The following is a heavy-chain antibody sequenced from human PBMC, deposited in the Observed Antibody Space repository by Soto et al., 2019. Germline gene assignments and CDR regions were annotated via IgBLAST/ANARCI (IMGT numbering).Heavy chain of an antibody. Sequence: QVQLVESGGGVVQPGTSLRLSCVGSGFMLSAYGMHWVRQAPGKGLEWVAVIWYDGSEKYYADSVKGRFTISRDTSKNTLYLQMNSLRVEDTAVYYCARDREGTANDLTFAHWGQGALVTVSS. CDR3: ARDREGTANDLTFAH. CDR1: GFMLSAYG. V-gene: IGHV3-33*01. J-gene: IGHJ4*02. CDR2: IWYDGSEK. D-gene: IGHD3-3*01.